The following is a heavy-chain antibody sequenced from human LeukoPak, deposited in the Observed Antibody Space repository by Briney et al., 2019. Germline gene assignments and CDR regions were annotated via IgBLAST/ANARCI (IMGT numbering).Heavy chain of an antibody. V-gene: IGHV4-59*01. CDR1: GGSISSYY. CDR3: ARGEKPYFDY. Sequence: SETLSLTCTVSGGSISSYYCSWIRQPPGKGLEWIGYIYYSGSTNYNPSLKSRVTISVDTSKNQFSLKLSSVTAADTAVYYCARGEKPYFDYWGQGTLVTVSS. CDR2: IYYSGST. J-gene: IGHJ4*02.